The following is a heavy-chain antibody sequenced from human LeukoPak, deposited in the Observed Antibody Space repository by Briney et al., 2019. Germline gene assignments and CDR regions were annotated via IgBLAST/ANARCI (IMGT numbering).Heavy chain of an antibody. CDR1: GYTFTGHY. CDR3: ARDPGGAGDYYYYMDV. D-gene: IGHD6-19*01. J-gene: IGHJ6*03. Sequence: ASVKVSCKASGYTFTGHYMHWVRQAPGQGLEWMGWINPNSGGTNYAQKFQGRVTMTRDTSISTAYMELSRLRSDDTAVYYCARDPGGAGDYYYYMDVWGKGTTVTVS. CDR2: INPNSGGT. V-gene: IGHV1-2*02.